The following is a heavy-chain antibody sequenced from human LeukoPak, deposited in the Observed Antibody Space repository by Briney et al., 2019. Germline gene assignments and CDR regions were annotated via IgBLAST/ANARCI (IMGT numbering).Heavy chain of an antibody. J-gene: IGHJ5*02. Sequence: SQTLSLTCAISGDSVSSDSAAWNWIRRSPSRGLEWLGRTYYRSKWYNDYAVSVKSRITINPDTSKNQFSLQLNSVTPEDTAVYYCARAYAEYDILTGYLRLDPWGQGTLVTVSS. CDR1: GDSVSSDSAA. CDR2: TYYRSKWYN. CDR3: ARAYAEYDILTGYLRLDP. D-gene: IGHD3-9*01. V-gene: IGHV6-1*01.